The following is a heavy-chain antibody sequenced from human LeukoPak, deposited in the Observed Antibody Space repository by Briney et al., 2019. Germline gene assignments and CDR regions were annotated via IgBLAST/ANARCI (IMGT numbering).Heavy chain of an antibody. D-gene: IGHD2-15*01. Sequence: GGSLRLSCAVSSFTFNTYFMHWVRQSPGKGLVWVSHIGTDGTDTAYADSVKGRFTISRDNAKNSLYLQMNSLRAEDTALYYCALEMRSAYGMDVWGQGTTVTVSS. CDR3: ALEMRSAYGMDV. V-gene: IGHV3-74*01. CDR1: SFTFNTYF. J-gene: IGHJ6*02. CDR2: IGTDGTDT.